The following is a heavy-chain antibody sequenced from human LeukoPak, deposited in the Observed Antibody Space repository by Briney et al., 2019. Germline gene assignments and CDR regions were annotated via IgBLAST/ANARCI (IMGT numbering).Heavy chain of an antibody. Sequence: GGSLRLSCAASGFTFSSYSMSWVRQAPGKGLEWVSFISSSSSDIYHADSVKGRFTISRDNAKNSLFLQMNSLRAEDTAVYYCSRDPTAAVGWGQGNLVNVFS. CDR3: SRDPTAAVG. D-gene: IGHD1-26*01. CDR2: ISSSSSDI. V-gene: IGHV3-21*01. J-gene: IGHJ4*02. CDR1: GFTFSSYS.